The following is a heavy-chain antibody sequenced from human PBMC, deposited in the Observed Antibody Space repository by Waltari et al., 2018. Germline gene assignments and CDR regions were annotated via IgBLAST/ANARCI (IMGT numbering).Heavy chain of an antibody. J-gene: IGHJ4*02. D-gene: IGHD2-21*02. CDR3: ARERGGYWTGMQF. Sequence: QVQLVQSGAEVKKPGSSVKVSCQDSGGMSTAHGIRWGRQAPGQGLEWIGGFVPVFDRATYAQKFQGRVTITADDITGTVYMELSSLKSDDTAVYYCARERGGYWTGMQFWGQGTMVTVS. CDR2: FVPVFDRA. CDR1: GGMSTAHG. V-gene: IGHV1-69*01.